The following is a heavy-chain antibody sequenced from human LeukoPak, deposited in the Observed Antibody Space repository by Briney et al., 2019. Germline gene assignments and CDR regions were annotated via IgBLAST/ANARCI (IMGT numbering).Heavy chain of an antibody. CDR1: GFTVSSNY. V-gene: IGHV3-66*01. Sequence: GGSLRLSCAASGFTVSSNYMSWVRQAPGKVLEWVSVIYSGGSTYYADSVKGRFTISRDNSKNTLYLQMNSLRAEDTAVYYCARDATENPGYFDYWGQGTLVTVSS. CDR3: ARDATENPGYFDY. J-gene: IGHJ4*02. CDR2: IYSGGST. D-gene: IGHD1-14*01.